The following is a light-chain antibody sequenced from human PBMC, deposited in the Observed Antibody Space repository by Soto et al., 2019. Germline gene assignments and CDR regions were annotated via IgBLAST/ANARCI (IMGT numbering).Light chain of an antibody. Sequence: EIVLTQSPGTLSLSPGERATLSCRASQSVSNNYLAWYHQEPGRAPRLAIYGASSRATGIPDRFSGSGSGADFTLTISRLEPEDFAVYYCQQYGTSPWTFGQGTRVEIK. V-gene: IGKV3-20*01. J-gene: IGKJ1*01. CDR1: QSVSNNY. CDR2: GAS. CDR3: QQYGTSPWT.